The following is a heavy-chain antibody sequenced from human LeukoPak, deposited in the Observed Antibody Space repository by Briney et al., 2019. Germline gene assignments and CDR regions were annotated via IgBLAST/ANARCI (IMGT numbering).Heavy chain of an antibody. CDR2: ISWNSASI. CDR1: GFSFDDYV. Sequence: GGSLRLSCAASGFSFDDYVMHWVRQAPGKGLEWVSGISWNSASIGYADSVKGRFTISRDNAKNFLYLQMNSLRVEDTALYYCAKDIRGATVTDYGMDVWGQGTTVTVSS. D-gene: IGHD4-17*01. J-gene: IGHJ6*02. CDR3: AKDIRGATVTDYGMDV. V-gene: IGHV3-9*01.